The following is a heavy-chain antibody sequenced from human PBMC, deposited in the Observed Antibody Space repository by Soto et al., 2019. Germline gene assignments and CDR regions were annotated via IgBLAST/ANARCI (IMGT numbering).Heavy chain of an antibody. CDR1: GFTFSSYY. D-gene: IGHD1-26*01. V-gene: IGHV3-7*03. J-gene: IGHJ4*02. Sequence: PGGSLRLSCASSGFTFSSYYMSWVRQAPGKGLEWVANIKQDGSEEYYVDSVKGRFTISRDNAKNSLYLVMNSLRAEDTALYYCARDGFAGAFDYWGQGTLVTVSS. CDR2: IKQDGSEE. CDR3: ARDGFAGAFDY.